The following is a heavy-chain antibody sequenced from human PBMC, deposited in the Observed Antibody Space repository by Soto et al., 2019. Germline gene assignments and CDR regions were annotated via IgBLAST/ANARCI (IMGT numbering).Heavy chain of an antibody. CDR2: ISNNGDTA. V-gene: IGHV3-23*01. J-gene: IGHJ4*02. D-gene: IGHD3-16*02. CDR3: AKSRVFIGAIVTLLDS. Sequence: EVQLLESGGGLVQPGGSLTLSCATSGFTFSSYAMVWVRQAAEKGLEWVASISNNGDTAYYAASVKGRFTISRGNSENRLYLQINGLRADDTALYFCAKSRVFIGAIVTLLDSWGQGTQVTVSS. CDR1: GFTFSSYA.